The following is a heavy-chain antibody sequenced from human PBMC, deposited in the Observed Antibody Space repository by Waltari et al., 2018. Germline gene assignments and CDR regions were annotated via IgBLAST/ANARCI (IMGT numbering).Heavy chain of an antibody. CDR1: GFTFSSYS. Sequence: EVQLVESGGGLVKPGGSLRLSCAASGFTFSSYSMNWVRQAPGKGLEWVSSISSSSSYIYYADSVKGRFTISRDNAKNSLYLQMNSLRAEDTAVYYCARDPLAHGYYYGSGSPFDYWGQGTLVTVSS. CDR2: ISSSSSYI. V-gene: IGHV3-21*01. D-gene: IGHD3-10*01. J-gene: IGHJ4*02. CDR3: ARDPLAHGYYYGSGSPFDY.